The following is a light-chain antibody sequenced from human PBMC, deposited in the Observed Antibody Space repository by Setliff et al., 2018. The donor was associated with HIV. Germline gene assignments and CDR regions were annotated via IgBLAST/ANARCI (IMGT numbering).Light chain of an antibody. J-gene: IGLJ1*01. Sequence: QSVLTQPASVSGSPGRPITISCTGTSSDVGGYNYVSWYQQHPGKAPKFMIYDVSKRPSGVSNRFSGSKSGDTASLTISGLQAEDEADYYCSSYTSSSTYVFGTGTKV. CDR1: SSDVGGYNY. CDR2: DVS. CDR3: SSYTSSSTYV. V-gene: IGLV2-14*01.